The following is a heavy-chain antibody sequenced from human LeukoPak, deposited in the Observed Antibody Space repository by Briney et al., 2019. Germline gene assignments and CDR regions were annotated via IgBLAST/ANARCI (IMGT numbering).Heavy chain of an antibody. D-gene: IGHD3-3*01. CDR1: GFTFSSFW. J-gene: IGHJ4*02. CDR2: IKSDGSTT. Sequence: GGSLRLSCAASGFTFSSFWMHWVRQVPGKGLVWVSLIKSDGSTTDYADSVKGRFTISRDNAKNTLYLQMNSLRAEDTAVYYCARGGQGLSNSYYDFWSGSAKFDYWGQGTLVTVSS. CDR3: ARGGQGLSNSYYDFWSGSAKFDY. V-gene: IGHV3-74*01.